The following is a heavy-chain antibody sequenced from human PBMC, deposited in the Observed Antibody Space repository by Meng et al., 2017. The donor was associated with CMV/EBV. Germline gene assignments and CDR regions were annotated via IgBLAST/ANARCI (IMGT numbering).Heavy chain of an antibody. CDR2: ISFGGKNI. CDR3: ARGAGYLVGPSKAWLDP. V-gene: IGHV3-11*01. J-gene: IGHJ5*02. CDR1: FTFSEFS. D-gene: IGHD3-9*01. Sequence: FTFSEFSMTWIRQAPGKGLEWVAYISFGGKNINYADSVKGRFTVSRNNAENSLSLQMSSLRVEDSAVYYCARGAGYLVGPSKAWLDPWGQGTLVTVSS.